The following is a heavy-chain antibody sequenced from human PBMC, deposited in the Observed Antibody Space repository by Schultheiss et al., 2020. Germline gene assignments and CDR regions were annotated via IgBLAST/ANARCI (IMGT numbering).Heavy chain of an antibody. J-gene: IGHJ5*02. CDR3: ARATRSMAPFDP. Sequence: GESLKISCAASGFTFSDYYMSWIRQAPGKGLEWVSYISSSGSTIYYADSVKGRFTISRDNAKNSLYLQMNSLRAEDTAVYYCARATRSMAPFDPWGQGTLVTVSS. CDR1: GFTFSDYY. CDR2: ISSSGSTI. V-gene: IGHV3-11*04. D-gene: IGHD3-3*01.